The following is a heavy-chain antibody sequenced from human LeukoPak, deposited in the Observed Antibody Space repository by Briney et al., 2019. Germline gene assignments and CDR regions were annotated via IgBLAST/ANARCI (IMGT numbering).Heavy chain of an antibody. V-gene: IGHV3-15*01. CDR3: TTHIVVVTAPTVVTAPTRLDY. Sequence: GGSLRLSCAASGFTFSSYEVNWVRQAPGKGLEWVGRIKSKTGGGTTDYAAPVKGRFTISRDDSKNTLYLQMNSLKTEDTAVYYCTTHIVVVTAPTVVTAPTRLDYWGQGTLVTVSS. CDR2: IKSKTGGGTT. D-gene: IGHD2-21*02. CDR1: GFTFSSYE. J-gene: IGHJ4*02.